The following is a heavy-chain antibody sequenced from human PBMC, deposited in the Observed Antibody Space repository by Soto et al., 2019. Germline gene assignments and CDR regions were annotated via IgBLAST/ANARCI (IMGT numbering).Heavy chain of an antibody. CDR3: ARGGRGDFWSGYQYYYYGMEV. V-gene: IGHV1-18*04. CDR1: GYTFTSYG. D-gene: IGHD3-3*01. J-gene: IGHJ6*04. CDR2: ISAYNGNT. Sequence: ASVKVSCKASGYTFTSYGISWVRQAPGQGLEWMGWISAYNGNTNYAQKLQGRVTMTTDTSTSTAYMELRSLRSDDTAVYYCARGGRGDFWSGYQYYYYGMEVWGDENTVSVSS.